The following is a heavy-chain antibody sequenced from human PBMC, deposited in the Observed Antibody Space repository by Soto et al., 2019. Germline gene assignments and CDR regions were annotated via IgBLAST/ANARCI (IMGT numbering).Heavy chain of an antibody. CDR2: IYPGDSDT. Sequence: PGESLKISCKGSGYSFTSCWIGWVRQMPGKGLEWMGIIYPGDSDTRYSPSFQGQVTISADKSISTAYLQWSSLKASDTAMYYCARRSGRYYYYYGMDVWGQGTTVTVSS. D-gene: IGHD2-8*02. CDR3: ARRSGRYYYYYGMDV. J-gene: IGHJ6*02. V-gene: IGHV5-51*01. CDR1: GYSFTSCW.